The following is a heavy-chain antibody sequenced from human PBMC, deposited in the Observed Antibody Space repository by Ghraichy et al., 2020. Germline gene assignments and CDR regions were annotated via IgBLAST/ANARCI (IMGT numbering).Heavy chain of an antibody. D-gene: IGHD3-10*01. CDR3: TRDRAFKCFDY. Sequence: GGSLRLSCAASGFNFTSSWMNWVRQAPGKELEWVAVIKPDGSENYHVDSVTGRFTISRDNARNSLYLQMNSLRAEDTAFYYCTRDRAFKCFDYWGQGTLVTVS. V-gene: IGHV3-7*03. CDR1: GFNFTSSW. J-gene: IGHJ4*02. CDR2: IKPDGSEN.